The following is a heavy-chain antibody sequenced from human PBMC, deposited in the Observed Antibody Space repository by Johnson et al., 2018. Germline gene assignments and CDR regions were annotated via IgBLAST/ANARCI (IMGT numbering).Heavy chain of an antibody. V-gene: IGHV3-15*07. CDR3: TTGYHDFNAFDI. Sequence: EVQLVESGGGLVKPVGSLRLSCAASDFTFTYAWMNWVRQAPGKGLEWVGRIKSKTDGGTTDYAAPVKGRFNISRDDSKNTLYLQINSLKIEDTAVYYCTTGYHDFNAFDIWGQGTMVTVSS. J-gene: IGHJ3*02. CDR2: IKSKTDGGTT. D-gene: IGHD3-22*01. CDR1: DFTFTYAW.